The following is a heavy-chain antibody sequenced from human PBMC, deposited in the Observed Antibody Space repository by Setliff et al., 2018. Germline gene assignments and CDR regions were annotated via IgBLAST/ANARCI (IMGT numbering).Heavy chain of an antibody. Sequence: GESLKISCKGSGYSFTSYWIGWVRQMPGKGLEWMGIIYPGDSDTRYSPSFQGQVTISADKSISTAYLQWSSLKASDTAMYYCARYDSSGYHYYYGMDVWGLGTTVTVSS. J-gene: IGHJ6*02. CDR1: GYSFTSYW. CDR2: IYPGDSDT. V-gene: IGHV5-51*01. D-gene: IGHD3-22*01. CDR3: ARYDSSGYHYYYGMDV.